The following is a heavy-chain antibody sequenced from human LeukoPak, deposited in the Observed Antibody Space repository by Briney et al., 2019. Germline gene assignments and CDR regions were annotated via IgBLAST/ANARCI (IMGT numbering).Heavy chain of an antibody. Sequence: SVKVSCKASGGTFSSYAISWVRQAPGQGLEWVGRIIPIFGTANYAQKFQGRVTITTDESTSTAYMELSSLRSEDTAVYYCASEVHRYCSVGRCFFNDWGQGTLVTVSS. CDR1: GGTFSSYA. D-gene: IGHD2-15*01. J-gene: IGHJ4*02. CDR2: IIPIFGTA. V-gene: IGHV1-69*05. CDR3: ASEVHRYCSVGRCFFND.